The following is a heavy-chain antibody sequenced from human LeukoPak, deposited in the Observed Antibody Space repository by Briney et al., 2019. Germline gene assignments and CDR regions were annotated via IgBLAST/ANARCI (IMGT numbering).Heavy chain of an antibody. CDR2: ISYDGRNK. D-gene: IGHD5-18*01. CDR3: ARDGSWIQLWSFFDY. CDR1: GFTFSSYA. V-gene: IGHV3-30*04. J-gene: IGHJ4*02. Sequence: PGRSLRLSCAASGFTFSSYAMHWVRQAPGKGLEWVAVISYDGRNKYYADSVKGRFTISRDNSKNTLYLQMNSLRAEDTAVYYCARDGSWIQLWSFFDYWGQGTLVTVSS.